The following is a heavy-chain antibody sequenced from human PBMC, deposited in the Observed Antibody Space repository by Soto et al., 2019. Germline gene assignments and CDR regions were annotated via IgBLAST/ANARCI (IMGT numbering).Heavy chain of an antibody. D-gene: IGHD2-15*01. CDR2: VHSSGNT. CDR1: GYSISSGYH. CDR3: ARQDRVVAEGRWFDP. V-gene: IGHV4-38-2*02. J-gene: IGHJ5*02. Sequence: PSETLSLTCTVSGYSISSGYHWAWIRQPPGKGLEWLGSVHSSGNTYYNPSLKSRLTISVDKSKNQFSLNLSSVTAADTAVYYCARQDRVVAEGRWFDPWGQGTLVTVSS.